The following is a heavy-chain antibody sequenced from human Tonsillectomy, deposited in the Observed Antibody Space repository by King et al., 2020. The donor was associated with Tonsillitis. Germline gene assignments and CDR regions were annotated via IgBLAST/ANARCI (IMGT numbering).Heavy chain of an antibody. Sequence: LTLKESGPTLVKPTQTLTLTCTFSGFSLSTSGVGVGWIRQPPGKALEGLALIYWDDDKRYSPSLKSRLTITKDTSKNQVDLTMTNMDPVDTATYYCAHVGGLMVYAPFDFWGQGPRVTVST. CDR3: AHVGGLMVYAPFDF. CDR2: IYWDDDK. D-gene: IGHD2-8*01. J-gene: IGHJ4*02. CDR1: GFSLSTSGVG. V-gene: IGHV2-5*02.